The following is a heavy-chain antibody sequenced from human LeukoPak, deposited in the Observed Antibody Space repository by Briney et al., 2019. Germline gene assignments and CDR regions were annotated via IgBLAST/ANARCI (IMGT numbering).Heavy chain of an antibody. V-gene: IGHV3-48*01. D-gene: IGHD6-13*01. CDR2: ISSSSSTI. Sequence: QAGGSLRLSCAASGFTFSSYSMNWVRQAPGKGLEWVSYISSSSSTIYYADSVKGRFTISRDNSKNTLYLQMNSLRAEDTAVYYCAKDHSSSWYDWFDPWGQGTLVTVSS. CDR1: GFTFSSYS. J-gene: IGHJ5*02. CDR3: AKDHSSSWYDWFDP.